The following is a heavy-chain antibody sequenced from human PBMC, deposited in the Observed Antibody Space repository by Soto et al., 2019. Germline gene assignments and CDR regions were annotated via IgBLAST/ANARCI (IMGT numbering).Heavy chain of an antibody. CDR2: ISAYNGNT. J-gene: IGHJ6*03. V-gene: IGHV1-18*01. D-gene: IGHD3-9*01. CDR3: ARLTEVVLRYFDWPREDYYYYYYMDV. CDR1: GYTFTSYG. Sequence: ASVKVSCKASGYTFTSYGISWVRQAPGQGLEWMGWISAYNGNTNYAQKLQGRVTMTTDTSTSTAYMELSSLRSEDTAVYYCARLTEVVLRYFDWPREDYYYYYYMDVWGKGTTVTVSS.